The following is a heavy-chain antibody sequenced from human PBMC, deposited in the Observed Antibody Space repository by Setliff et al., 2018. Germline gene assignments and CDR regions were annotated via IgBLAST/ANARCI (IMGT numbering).Heavy chain of an antibody. V-gene: IGHV4-38-2*02. D-gene: IGHD6-19*01. J-gene: IGHJ6*02. Sequence: SETLSLTCTVSGYSISSGYYWGWIRQPPGKGLEWIGCIYYSGSTYYNPSLKSRVTISLDTSKNQFSLKLTSVTAADTAVYYCARLLAGTGGFFYYGVDVWGQGTTVTVSS. CDR3: ARLLAGTGGFFYYGVDV. CDR2: IYYSGST. CDR1: GYSISSGYY.